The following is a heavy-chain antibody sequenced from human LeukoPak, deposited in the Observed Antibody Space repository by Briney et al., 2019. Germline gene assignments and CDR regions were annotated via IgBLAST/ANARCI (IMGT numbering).Heavy chain of an antibody. J-gene: IGHJ4*02. D-gene: IGHD6-13*01. V-gene: IGHV1-18*01. CDR3: ARATGFGSGIAGARGAPKYYFDY. Sequence: EASVKVSCKPSGYIFTSYAISWVRQAPGQGLEWMVWISAYSGNTDSAQKLQGRLTMTTDTSTSTAYMELRSLRSDDTAVYYCARATGFGSGIAGARGAPKYYFDYWGQGTLVTVSS. CDR1: GYIFTSYA. CDR2: ISAYSGNT.